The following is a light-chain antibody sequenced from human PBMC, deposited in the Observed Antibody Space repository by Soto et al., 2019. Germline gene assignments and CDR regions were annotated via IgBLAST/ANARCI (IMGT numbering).Light chain of an antibody. J-gene: IGKJ4*01. CDR1: QRVNSN. CDR3: QQYNKWPLT. V-gene: IGKV3-15*01. CDR2: GAF. Sequence: EIVMTQSPATLSVSLGERATLSCRASQRVNSNLAWYQQKPGQAPRLLIYGAFTRATGIPARFSGRGSGTKFTLSISSLQSEDFAVYYCQQYNKWPLTFGGGTKVEIK.